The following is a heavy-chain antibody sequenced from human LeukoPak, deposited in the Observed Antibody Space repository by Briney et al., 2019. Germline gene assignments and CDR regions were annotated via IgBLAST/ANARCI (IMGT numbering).Heavy chain of an antibody. CDR1: GFTFSSYG. CDR3: ARVRSWRPPFDY. CDR2: ISSSGSTI. J-gene: IGHJ4*02. Sequence: GGSLRLSCAASGFTFSSYGMNWVRQAPGKGLEWVSYISSSGSTIYYADSVKGRFTISRDNAKNSLYLQMNSLRAEDTAVYYCARVRSWRPPFDYWGQGTLVTVSS. V-gene: IGHV3-48*04. D-gene: IGHD1-26*01.